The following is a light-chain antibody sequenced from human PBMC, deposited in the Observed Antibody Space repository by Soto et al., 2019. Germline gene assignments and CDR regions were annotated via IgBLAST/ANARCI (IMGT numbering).Light chain of an antibody. Sequence: DIQMTQSPSSLSASVGDRVTITCRASQSISTYLNWYQQKPGKAPKLLIYAATSLQSGVPSRFSGSESGTDFTLTISSLQPEDFATYYCQQSYSPPPWTFGQGTKVEIK. CDR1: QSISTY. CDR2: AAT. CDR3: QQSYSPPPWT. V-gene: IGKV1-39*01. J-gene: IGKJ1*01.